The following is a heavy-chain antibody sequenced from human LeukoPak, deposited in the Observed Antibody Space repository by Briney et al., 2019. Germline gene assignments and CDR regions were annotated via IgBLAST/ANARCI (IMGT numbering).Heavy chain of an antibody. CDR3: ARRDYAAWFDP. J-gene: IGHJ5*02. CDR1: GDSITSGAFY. Sequence: KPSETLSLTCNVSGDSITSGAFYWARIRQSPGKGLEWIGNVYYSGSTQYNPSLRGRVSISMDKTKNQFSLNLNSVSVTDTAIYYCARRDYAAWFDPWGQGTLVTVSS. V-gene: IGHV4-39*01. D-gene: IGHD4/OR15-4a*01. CDR2: VYYSGST.